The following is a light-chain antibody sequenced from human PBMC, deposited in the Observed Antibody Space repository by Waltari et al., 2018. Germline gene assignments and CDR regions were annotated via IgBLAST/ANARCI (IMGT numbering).Light chain of an antibody. CDR3: QQYNRWPPIT. V-gene: IGKV3-15*01. Sequence: EIVMTQSPATLSVSPGETATLTCRASQSVSSNVAWYQKKPGQAPRLLIYDASTRATSIPAKFRGSGSGTEFTLTISSLQSEYFAVYYCQQYNRWPPITFGHGTRLEIK. J-gene: IGKJ5*01. CDR1: QSVSSN. CDR2: DAS.